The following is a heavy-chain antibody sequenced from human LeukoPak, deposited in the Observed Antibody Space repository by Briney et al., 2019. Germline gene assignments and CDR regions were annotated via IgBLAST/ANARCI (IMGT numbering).Heavy chain of an antibody. CDR2: IYHSRYT. Sequence: SETLSLTCAVHGVSFSGNYWSWIRQSPEKGLEWIGEIYHSRYTTYNPSLKSRVTISADTSENQLSLRLTSVTAADTALYYRARIRCSPTDNTCYNYWGQGTLVTVSS. CDR3: ARIRCSPTDNTCYNY. CDR1: GVSFSGNY. D-gene: IGHD2/OR15-2a*01. V-gene: IGHV4-34*01. J-gene: IGHJ4*02.